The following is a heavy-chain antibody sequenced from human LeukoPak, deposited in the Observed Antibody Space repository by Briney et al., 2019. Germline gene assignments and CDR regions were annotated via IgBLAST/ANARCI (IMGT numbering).Heavy chain of an antibody. V-gene: IGHV3-23*01. D-gene: IGHD3-10*01. Sequence: GGSLRLSCAASGFTFSTYGMTWVRQAPGKGLEWVSGISGSGDNTLYADSGEGRFTISRDNSKKTLYLQMHSLRAEDTAVYYCAKASVWTMVRVVSYFDDWGQGIQVTVSS. CDR1: GFTFSTYG. CDR2: ISGSGDNT. J-gene: IGHJ4*02. CDR3: AKASVWTMVRVVSYFDD.